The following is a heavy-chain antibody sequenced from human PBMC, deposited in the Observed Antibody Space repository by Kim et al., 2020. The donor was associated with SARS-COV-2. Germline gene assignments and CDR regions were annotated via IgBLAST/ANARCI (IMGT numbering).Heavy chain of an antibody. CDR1: GGSLSSNY. CDR2: IFYSGST. CDR3: ARGNSSNPYWYFDL. V-gene: IGHV4-59*01. J-gene: IGHJ2*01. Sequence: SETLSLTCTVSGGSLSSNYWSWIRQRTGKGLEWIGYIFYSGSTIYNPSLKSRVTISLDTSKNQFSLKLTSVTAADTAVYYCARGNSSNPYWYFDLWGRGT. D-gene: IGHD6-13*01.